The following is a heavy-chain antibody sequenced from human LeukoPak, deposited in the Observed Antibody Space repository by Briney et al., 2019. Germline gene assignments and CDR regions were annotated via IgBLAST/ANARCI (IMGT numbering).Heavy chain of an antibody. D-gene: IGHD3-10*01. CDR3: ARSAQKYRGYGSED. CDR2: IYSGGST. CDR1: GFTVSSNY. J-gene: IGHJ4*02. Sequence: PGGSLRLSCAASGFTVSSNYMSWVRQAPGKGLEWVSVIYSGGSTYYADSVKGRFTISRHNSKNTLYLQMNSLRAEDTAVYYCARSAQKYRGYGSEDWGQGTLITVSS. V-gene: IGHV3-53*04.